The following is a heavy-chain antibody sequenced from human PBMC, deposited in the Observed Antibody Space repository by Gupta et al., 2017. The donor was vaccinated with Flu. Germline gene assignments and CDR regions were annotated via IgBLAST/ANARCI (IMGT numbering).Heavy chain of an antibody. D-gene: IGHD3-10*01. CDR3: ASSSSGVRGY. Sequence: FTFSSYSMNWVRQAPGKGLEWVSSISTSSRYTDDAYSVKGRFNISRDNAKHSLYLKMKRLRAEDTAVYDGASSSSGVRGYGGQGTLVTVYS. CDR2: ISTSSRYT. CDR1: FTFSSYS. J-gene: IGHJ4*02. V-gene: IGHV3-21*01.